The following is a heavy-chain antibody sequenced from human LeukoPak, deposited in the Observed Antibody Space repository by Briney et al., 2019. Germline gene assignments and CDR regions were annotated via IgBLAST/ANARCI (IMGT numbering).Heavy chain of an antibody. Sequence: PGGSLRLSCAASGFTLSSYAMSWVRQAPGKGLEWVSTISGSGSSTYYADSVKGRFTISRDNSKSTLYLQMNSLRAEDTAIYYCAKRLTVGATVYFDYWGQGTLVTVSS. CDR1: GFTLSSYA. J-gene: IGHJ4*02. D-gene: IGHD1-26*01. V-gene: IGHV3-23*01. CDR2: ISGSGSST. CDR3: AKRLTVGATVYFDY.